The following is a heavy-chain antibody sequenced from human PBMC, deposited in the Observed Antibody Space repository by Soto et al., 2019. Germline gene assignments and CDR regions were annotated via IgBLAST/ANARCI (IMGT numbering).Heavy chain of an antibody. CDR1: GYTFTSYA. CDR2: INAGNGNT. CDR3: ASLRHSPSYYYYYGMDV. V-gene: IGHV1-3*01. J-gene: IGHJ6*02. D-gene: IGHD5-18*01. Sequence: QVQLVQSGAEVKKPGASVKVSCKASGYTFTSYAMHWVRQAPGQRLEWMGWINAGNGNTKNSQKFQGRVTITRDTSVSTAYMELSSLRSEDTAVYYCASLRHSPSYYYYYGMDVWGQGTTVTVSS.